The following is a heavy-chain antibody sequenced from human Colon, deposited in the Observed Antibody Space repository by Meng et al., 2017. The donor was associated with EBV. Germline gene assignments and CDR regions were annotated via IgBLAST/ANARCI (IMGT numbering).Heavy chain of an antibody. CDR1: GYTFGSYG. J-gene: IGHJ4*02. V-gene: IGHV1-18*01. D-gene: IGHD2-15*01. Sequence: QVQLVQSGAEVKKPGASVKVSCKASGYTFGSYGICWVRQAPGQGLEWMGWFVNYVDTYPAPKFQGRVTMTTDTHTNTAFMELRSLTSDDTAVYYCASGTPGRSYCDYWGQGTLVTVFS. CDR3: ASGTPGRSYCDY. CDR2: FVNYVDT.